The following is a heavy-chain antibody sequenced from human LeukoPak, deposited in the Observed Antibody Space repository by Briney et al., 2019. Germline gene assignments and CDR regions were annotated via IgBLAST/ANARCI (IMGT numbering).Heavy chain of an antibody. CDR3: AKLNDPPYYYYYYMDV. J-gene: IGHJ6*03. CDR2: IWYDGSNK. V-gene: IGHV3-33*06. CDR1: GFTFSSYG. D-gene: IGHD1-1*01. Sequence: PGGSLRLSCAASGFTFSSYGMHWVRQAPGKGLEWVAVIWYDGSNKYYADSVKGRFTISRDNSKNTLYLQMNSLRAEDTAVYYCAKLNDPPYYYYYYMDVWGKGTTVTVSS.